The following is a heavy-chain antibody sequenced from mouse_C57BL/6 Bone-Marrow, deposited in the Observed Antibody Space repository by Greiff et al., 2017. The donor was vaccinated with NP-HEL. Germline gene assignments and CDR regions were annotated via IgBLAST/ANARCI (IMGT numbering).Heavy chain of an antibody. CDR3: AREDWVKSSWYFDV. Sequence: DVQLVESGGGLVKPGGSLKLSCAASGFTFSSYAMSWVRQTPEKRLEWVATISDGGSYTYYPDNVKGRFTISRDNAKNNLYLQMSHLKSEDTAMYYCAREDWVKSSWYFDVWGTGTTVTVSS. V-gene: IGHV5-4*01. J-gene: IGHJ1*03. CDR2: ISDGGSYT. D-gene: IGHD1-3*01. CDR1: GFTFSSYA.